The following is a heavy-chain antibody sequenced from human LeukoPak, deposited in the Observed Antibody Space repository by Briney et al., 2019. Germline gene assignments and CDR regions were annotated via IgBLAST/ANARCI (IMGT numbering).Heavy chain of an antibody. CDR2: IIPILGIA. CDR1: GGTFSSYA. CDR3: ARALTRHYYGMDV. D-gene: IGHD3-9*01. J-gene: IGHJ6*02. Sequence: SVKVPCKASGGTFSSYAISWVRQAPGQGLEWMGRIIPILGIANYAQKFQGRVTITADKSTSTAYMELSSLRSEDTAVYYCARALTRHYYGMDVWGQGTTVTVSS. V-gene: IGHV1-69*04.